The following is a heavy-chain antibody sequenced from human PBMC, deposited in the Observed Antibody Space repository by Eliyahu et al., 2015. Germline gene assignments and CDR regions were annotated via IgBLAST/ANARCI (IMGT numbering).Heavy chain of an antibody. CDR2: ISYDGSNK. CDR3: AREQQRSYFDY. CDR1: XXTFSSYA. Sequence: QVQLVESGGGVVQPGXSLRLSCAASXXTFSSYAMHWVRQAPGKGLEWVAVISYDGSNKYYADSVKGRFTISRDNSKNTLYLQMNSLRAEDTAVYYCAREQQRSYFDYWGQGTLVTVSS. J-gene: IGHJ4*02. D-gene: IGHD6-13*01. V-gene: IGHV3-30-3*01.